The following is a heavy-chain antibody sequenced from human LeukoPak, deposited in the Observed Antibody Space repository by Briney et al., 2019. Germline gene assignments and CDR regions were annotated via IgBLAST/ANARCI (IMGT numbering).Heavy chain of an antibody. Sequence: ASVKVSCKDSGYILTELSMHWVRQAPGKGLEWMGGFDPEDGEKIYAQKFQGGVTMTEDTSTDTAYMELSSMRSDDTAVYYCATETTAGTLDYWGQGTLVTVSS. CDR2: FDPEDGEK. V-gene: IGHV1-24*01. CDR3: ATETTAGTLDY. CDR1: GYILTELS. D-gene: IGHD6-13*01. J-gene: IGHJ4*02.